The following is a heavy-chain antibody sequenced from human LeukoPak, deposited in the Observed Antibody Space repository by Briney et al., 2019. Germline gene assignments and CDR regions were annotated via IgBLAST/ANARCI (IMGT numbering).Heavy chain of an antibody. CDR3: ARISGSYYVSDY. CDR1: GFTFSSYG. J-gene: IGHJ4*02. D-gene: IGHD1-26*01. CDR2: IRYDGSNK. V-gene: IGHV3-30*02. Sequence: GGSLRLSCAASGFTFSSYGMHWVRQAPGKGLEWVAFIRYDGSNKYYADSVKGRFTISRDNAKNTLCLQMNSLRAEDTAVYYCARISGSYYVSDYWGQGTLVTVSS.